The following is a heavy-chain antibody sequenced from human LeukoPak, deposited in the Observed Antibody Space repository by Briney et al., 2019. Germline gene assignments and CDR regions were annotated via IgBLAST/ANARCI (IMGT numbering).Heavy chain of an antibody. J-gene: IGHJ4*02. Sequence: GGSLRLSCAASGFTLSNYWMHWVRQAPGKGPVWVSHINNDGTSTNYADSVKGRFTISRDTAKNTLYLQMNSLRAEDTAVYYCARFGWVPPGHFDYWGQGALVTVSS. CDR1: GFTLSNYW. V-gene: IGHV3-74*01. CDR3: ARFGWVPPGHFDY. CDR2: INNDGTST. D-gene: IGHD3-10*01.